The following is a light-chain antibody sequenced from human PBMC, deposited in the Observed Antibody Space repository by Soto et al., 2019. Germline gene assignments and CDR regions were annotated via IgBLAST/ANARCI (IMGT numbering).Light chain of an antibody. CDR3: QQYNSWPPIT. Sequence: EIVMTQSPATVSVSPGERASLSCRASQSVRSSLAWYQQKPGQAPRLLIYSASTRAPGIPARFSGSGSETDFTLTISSLQSEDFAVYYCQQYNSWPPITFGQGTRLEI. J-gene: IGKJ5*01. V-gene: IGKV3-15*01. CDR2: SAS. CDR1: QSVRSS.